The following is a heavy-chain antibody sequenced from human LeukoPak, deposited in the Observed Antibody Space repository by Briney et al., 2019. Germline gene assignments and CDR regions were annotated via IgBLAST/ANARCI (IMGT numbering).Heavy chain of an antibody. V-gene: IGHV4-34*01. CDR1: GGSFSVYY. Sequence: PSETLSLTCAVYGGSFSVYYWSWIRQPPGKGLEWIGEINHSGSTNYNPSLKSRVTISVDTSKNQFSLKLSSVTAADTAVYYCARGGYDFWSGYYIQSYFDYWGQGTLVTVSS. J-gene: IGHJ4*02. CDR3: ARGGYDFWSGYYIQSYFDY. CDR2: INHSGST. D-gene: IGHD3-3*01.